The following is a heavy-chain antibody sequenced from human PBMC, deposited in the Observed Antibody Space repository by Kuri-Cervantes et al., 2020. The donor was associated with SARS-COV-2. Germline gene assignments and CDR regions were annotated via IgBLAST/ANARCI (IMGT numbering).Heavy chain of an antibody. J-gene: IGHJ3*02. CDR3: ASGFYYDSSGHDAFDI. V-gene: IGHV1-8*02. D-gene: IGHD3-22*01. CDR2: MNPNSGNT. Sequence: ASVKVSCKASGYTFTSYGITWVRQATGQGLEWMGWMNPNSGNTGYAQKFQGRVTMTRNTSISTAYMELSSLRSEDTAVYYCASGFYYDSSGHDAFDIWGQGTMVTVSS. CDR1: GYTFTSYG.